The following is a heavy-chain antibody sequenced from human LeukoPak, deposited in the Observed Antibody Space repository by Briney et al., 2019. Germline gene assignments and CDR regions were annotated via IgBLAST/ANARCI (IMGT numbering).Heavy chain of an antibody. J-gene: IGHJ5*02. CDR1: GGSFSGYY. V-gene: IGHV4-34*01. Sequence: PSETLSLTCAVYGGSFSGYYWSWIRQPPGKGLEWIGEINHSGSTNYNPSLKSRVTISVDTSKNQFSLKLSSVTAADTAAYYCARGGWFDPWGQGTLVTVSS. CDR3: ARGGWFDP. CDR2: INHSGST.